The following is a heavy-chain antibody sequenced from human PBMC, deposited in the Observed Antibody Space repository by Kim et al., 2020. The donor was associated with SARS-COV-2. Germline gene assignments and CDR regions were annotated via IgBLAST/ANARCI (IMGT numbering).Heavy chain of an antibody. CDR2: IYYSGST. Sequence: SETLSLTCTVSGGAISSSSDYWGWIRQPPGKGLEWIGSIYYSGSTYYNPSLKSRVTISVDTSKNQFSLKLSSVTAADTAVYYCARQLYSSSWNYFDYWG. CDR3: ARQLYSSSWNYFDY. D-gene: IGHD6-13*01. V-gene: IGHV4-39*01. CDR1: GGAISSSSDY. J-gene: IGHJ4*01.